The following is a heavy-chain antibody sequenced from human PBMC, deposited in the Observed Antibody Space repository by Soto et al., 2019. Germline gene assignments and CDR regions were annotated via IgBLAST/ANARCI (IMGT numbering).Heavy chain of an antibody. V-gene: IGHV4-59*01. CDR3: ARDRCVSDCQTGGFDF. CDR1: GDSISDYY. CDR2: VYFSGST. D-gene: IGHD2-21*02. Sequence: QVQLQESGPGLVKPSETLSLTCTVSGDSISDYYWNWIRQPPGKGLDRLGYVYFSGSTNYHPTLKTRVTLSVDTSKNQVSLQLISWTAADTAVYYCARDRCVSDCQTGGFDFWGQGTLVTVSS. J-gene: IGHJ4*02.